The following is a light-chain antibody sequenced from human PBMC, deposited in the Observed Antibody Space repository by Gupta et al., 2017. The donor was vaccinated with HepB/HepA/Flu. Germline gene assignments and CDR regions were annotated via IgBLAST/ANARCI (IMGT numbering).Light chain of an antibody. CDR3: QQYNSYSGT. J-gene: IGKJ1*01. Sequence: DIQTTQSPSALSASVGDRVTITCRASQSISSWLAWYQQKPGKAPKLLLYKASSLESGVPSRFSGSGSGTEFTLTISSLQPDDFATYYCQQYNSYSGTFGQGTKVEIK. CDR2: KAS. V-gene: IGKV1-5*03. CDR1: QSISSW.